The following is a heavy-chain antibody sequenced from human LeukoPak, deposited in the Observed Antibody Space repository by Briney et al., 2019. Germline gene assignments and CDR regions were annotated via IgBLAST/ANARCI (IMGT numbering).Heavy chain of an antibody. D-gene: IGHD2-15*01. J-gene: IGHJ5*02. CDR2: INPNSGGT. V-gene: IGHV1-2*02. Sequence: ASVKVSCKASGYTFTGYYMHWVRQAPGQGLEWMGWINPNSGGTNYAQKFQGRVTMTRDTSISTAYMELSRLRSDDTAVYYCARAEDIVVVKRFDPWGQGTLVTVSS. CDR1: GYTFTGYY. CDR3: ARAEDIVVVKRFDP.